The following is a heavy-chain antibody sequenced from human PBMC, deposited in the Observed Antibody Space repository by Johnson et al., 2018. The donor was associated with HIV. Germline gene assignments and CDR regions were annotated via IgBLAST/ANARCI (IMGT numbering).Heavy chain of an antibody. Sequence: EQLVESGGGLVKPGGSLRLSCAASGFTFSNAWMSWVRQAPGKGLEWVVRIKSKTDGGTTDYAAPVKGRFTISRDDSKNTLYLQMNSLKTEATAVYYCTTCSRSGAFDIWGQGTMVTVSS. V-gene: IGHV3-15*01. J-gene: IGHJ3*02. CDR2: IKSKTDGGTT. D-gene: IGHD6-13*01. CDR3: TTCSRSGAFDI. CDR1: GFTFSNAW.